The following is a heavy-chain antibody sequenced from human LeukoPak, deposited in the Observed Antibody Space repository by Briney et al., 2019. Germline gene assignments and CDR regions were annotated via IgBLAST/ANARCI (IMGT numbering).Heavy chain of an antibody. CDR2: IYYSGST. CDR1: GGSISSYY. CDR3: ARGLQENYFDY. J-gene: IGHJ4*02. D-gene: IGHD5-24*01. Sequence: SETLPLTCTVSGGSISSYYWSWFRQPPGKGLEWIGYIYYSGSTNYNPSLKSRVTISVDTSKNQFSLKLSSVTAADTAVYYCARGLQENYFDYWGQGTLVTVSS. V-gene: IGHV4-59*08.